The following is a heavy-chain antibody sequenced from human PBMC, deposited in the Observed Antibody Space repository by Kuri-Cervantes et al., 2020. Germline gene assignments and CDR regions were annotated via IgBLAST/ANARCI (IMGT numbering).Heavy chain of an antibody. CDR2: INHSGNT. J-gene: IGHJ4*02. D-gene: IGHD4-17*01. V-gene: IGHV4-34*01. CDR3: ARLAGYDYGDYVDY. CDR1: GGSFSGYY. Sequence: SQTLSLTCAVYGGSFSGYYWSWIRQPPGKGLEWIGEINHSGNTNYNPSLKSRVTISVDTSKNQFSLKLSSVTAADTAVYYCARLAGYDYGDYVDYWGQGTLVTVSS.